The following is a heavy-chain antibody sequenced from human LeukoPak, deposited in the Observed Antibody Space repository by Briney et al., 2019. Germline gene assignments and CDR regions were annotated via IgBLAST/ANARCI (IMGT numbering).Heavy chain of an antibody. CDR1: EFTFSSYD. V-gene: IGHV3-13*01. J-gene: IGHJ4*02. Sequence: GGSLRLSCAASEFTFSSYDMHWVRQATGKGLEWVSTIDTAGNAWYPDSVKGRFTISRENAKNSLNLQMNSLRVGDTAVYYCAKAKMPGIQTAGRVNYFDSWGQGTLVTVSA. CDR2: IDTAGNA. D-gene: IGHD6-13*01. CDR3: AKAKMPGIQTAGRVNYFDS.